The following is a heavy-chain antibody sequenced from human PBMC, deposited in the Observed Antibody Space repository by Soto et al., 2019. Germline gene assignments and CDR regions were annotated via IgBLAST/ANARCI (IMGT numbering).Heavy chain of an antibody. Sequence: QVQLQESGPGLVKPSETLSPTCTVSGGSISSYYWSWIRQPPGKRLEWIGYIYYSGSTNYNPSLKSRVTISVDTSKNQFSLELRSVTAADTAVYYCARDSVGSGYDWGQGTLVTVSS. CDR2: IYYSGST. D-gene: IGHD5-12*01. J-gene: IGHJ4*02. CDR1: GGSISSYY. CDR3: ARDSVGSGYD. V-gene: IGHV4-59*01.